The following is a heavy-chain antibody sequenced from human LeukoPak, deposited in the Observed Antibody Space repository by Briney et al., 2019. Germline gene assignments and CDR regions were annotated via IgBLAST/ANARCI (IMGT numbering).Heavy chain of an antibody. J-gene: IGHJ4*02. V-gene: IGHV1-69*05. D-gene: IGHD3-22*01. CDR3: ARVGDSSEGLDYFDY. Sequence: KFQGRVTITTDESTSTAYMELSSLRSEDTAVYYCARVGDSSEGLDYFDYWGQGTLVTVSS.